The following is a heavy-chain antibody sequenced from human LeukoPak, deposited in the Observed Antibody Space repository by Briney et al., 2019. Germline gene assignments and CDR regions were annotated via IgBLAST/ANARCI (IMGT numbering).Heavy chain of an antibody. CDR3: ARRLGDWTHYYMDV. D-gene: IGHD3/OR15-3a*01. Sequence: SETLSLTCTVSGGSISSYYWSWIRQPAGKGLEWIGRIYTSGSTNYNPSLKSRVTMSVDTSKNQFSLKLSSVTAADTAVYYCARRLGDWTHYYMDVWGKGTTVTVSS. CDR2: IYTSGST. V-gene: IGHV4-4*07. J-gene: IGHJ6*03. CDR1: GGSISSYY.